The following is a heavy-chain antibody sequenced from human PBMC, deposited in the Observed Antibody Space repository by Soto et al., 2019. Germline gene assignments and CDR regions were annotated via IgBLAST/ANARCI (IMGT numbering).Heavy chain of an antibody. CDR2: INPNSGGT. D-gene: IGHD3-9*01. CDR3: PRNILTGYYKGSHYYYYGRNV. Sequence: GASVKVSCKASGYTFTGYYMHWVRQAPGQGLEWMGWINPNSGGTNYAQKFQGWVTMTRGTSISTDYMELSRLRSNDTAIYYCPRNILTGYYKGSHYYYYGRNVWVQGTTVTISS. CDR1: GYTFTGYY. V-gene: IGHV1-2*04. J-gene: IGHJ6*02.